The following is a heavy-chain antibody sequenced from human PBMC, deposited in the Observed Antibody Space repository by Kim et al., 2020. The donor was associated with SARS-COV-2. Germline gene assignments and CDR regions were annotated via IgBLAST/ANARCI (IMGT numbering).Heavy chain of an antibody. CDR2: IDYTGST. Sequence: SETLSLTCAVFGGSISSGDFYWGWIRQPPGKGLEWVGNIDYTGSTYYNPSLKSRVSMSVDTSKNQFSLRLTSLTAADTAGYYFGRPHRGRGGGAWFDPWGQGTLVTVSS. V-gene: IGHV4-39*01. CDR3: GRPHRGRGGGAWFDP. D-gene: IGHD3-10*01. J-gene: IGHJ5*02. CDR1: GGSISSGDFY.